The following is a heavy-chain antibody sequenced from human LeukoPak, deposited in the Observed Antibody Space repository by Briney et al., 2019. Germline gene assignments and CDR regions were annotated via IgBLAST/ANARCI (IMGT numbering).Heavy chain of an antibody. CDR3: ARRMYYDSSGYYYYYYGMDV. CDR2: INHSGST. D-gene: IGHD3-22*01. V-gene: IGHV4-39*07. J-gene: IGHJ6*02. Sequence: SETLSLTCTVSGGSISSGDYYWSWIRQPPGKGLEWIGEINHSGSTNYNPSLKSRVTISVDTSKNQFSLKLSSVTAADTAVYYCARRMYYDSSGYYYYYYGMDVWGQGTTVTVSS. CDR1: GGSISSGDYY.